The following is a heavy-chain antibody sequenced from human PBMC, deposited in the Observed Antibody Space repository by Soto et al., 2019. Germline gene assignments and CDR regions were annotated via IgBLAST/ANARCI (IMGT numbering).Heavy chain of an antibody. J-gene: IGHJ4*02. CDR2: IYDTGRT. CDR3: EGEVRVKSYRFDH. Sequence: SETLSLTCTVSDGSISSYYWSWIRQPPGKGLEWIGYIYDTGRTTYNPSLKSRITISLDTSKNQFSLKLSSVTAADTAIYYCEGEVRVKSYRFDHWGQGILVTVS. CDR1: DGSISSYY. D-gene: IGHD1-26*01. V-gene: IGHV4-59*08.